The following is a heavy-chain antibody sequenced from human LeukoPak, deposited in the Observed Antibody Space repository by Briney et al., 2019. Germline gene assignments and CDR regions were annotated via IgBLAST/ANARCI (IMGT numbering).Heavy chain of an antibody. V-gene: IGHV1-2*02. Sequence: GASVKVSCKASGYTFTSYYMHWVRQAPGQGLEWMGWINPNSGGTNYAQKFQGRVTMTRDTSISTAYMELSRLRSDDTAVYYCARDFVYYYDSSGSPYFQHWGQGTLVTVSS. CDR1: GYTFTSYY. D-gene: IGHD3-22*01. CDR3: ARDFVYYYDSSGSPYFQH. CDR2: INPNSGGT. J-gene: IGHJ1*01.